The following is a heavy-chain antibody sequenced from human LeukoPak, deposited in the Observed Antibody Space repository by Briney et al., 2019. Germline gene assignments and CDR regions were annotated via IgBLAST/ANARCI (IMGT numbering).Heavy chain of an antibody. CDR1: GDSICSYY. D-gene: IGHD6-13*01. J-gene: IGHJ4*02. CDR3: ATGYSSTWYYFDY. V-gene: IGHV4-59*01. Sequence: SETLSLTCTVSGDSICSYYWSWIRQPPGKGLEWIGYIYHSGGTNYNPSLKSRVTISADTSKDQFSLKLASVTAADTAVYYCATGYSSTWYYFDYWGQGTLVTVSS. CDR2: IYHSGGT.